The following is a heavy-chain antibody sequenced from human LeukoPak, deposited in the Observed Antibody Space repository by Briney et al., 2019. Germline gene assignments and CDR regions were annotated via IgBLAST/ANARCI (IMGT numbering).Heavy chain of an antibody. CDR2: ISAYNGNT. CDR1: GYTFTSYG. V-gene: IGHV1-18*01. CDR3: ARERGKGVPRGYFDL. J-gene: IGHJ2*01. Sequence: ASVKVSCKASGYTFTSYGISWVRQAPGQGPEWMGWISAYNGNTNYAQKLQGRVTMTTDTSTSTAYMELRSLRSDDTAVYYCARERGKGVPRGYFDLWGRGTLVTVSS. D-gene: IGHD3-10*01.